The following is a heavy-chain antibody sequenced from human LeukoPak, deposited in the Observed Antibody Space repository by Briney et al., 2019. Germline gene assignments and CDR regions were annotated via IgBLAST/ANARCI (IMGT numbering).Heavy chain of an antibody. CDR2: IYYTGST. Sequence: PSETLSLTCNVSGGSITSYYWSWIRQPPGKGLEWIGHIYYTGSTNYNPSLEGRVTLSLDTSKKQFSLKLSSVTAADAAVYYCARGGANWGAHFYLDLWGRGTLVAVSS. CDR3: ARGGANWGAHFYLDL. CDR1: GGSITSYY. J-gene: IGHJ2*01. D-gene: IGHD7-27*01. V-gene: IGHV4-59*01.